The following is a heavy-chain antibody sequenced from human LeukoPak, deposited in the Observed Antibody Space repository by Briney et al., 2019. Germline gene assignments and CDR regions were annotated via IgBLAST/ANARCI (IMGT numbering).Heavy chain of an antibody. CDR3: ARATYCSSTSCYIRNDAFDF. V-gene: IGHV1-18*01. Sequence: ASVKLSCKASGYTFSRYGISWVRQAPGQGLEWMGWISGYNGNTKSAQMVQGRVIMTTDTSTSTAYMELRSLRSDDTAVYYCARATYCSSTSCYIRNDAFDFLGQGTIASLSS. J-gene: IGHJ3*01. CDR2: ISGYNGNT. CDR1: GYTFSRYG. D-gene: IGHD2-2*02.